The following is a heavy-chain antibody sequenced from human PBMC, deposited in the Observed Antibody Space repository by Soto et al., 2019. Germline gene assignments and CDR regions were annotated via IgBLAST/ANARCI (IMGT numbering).Heavy chain of an antibody. CDR3: ARVITGVEAWFDP. J-gene: IGHJ5*02. CDR1: GYTFTNFG. Sequence: ASVKVSCKASGYTFTNFGVTWVRRAPGQGLEWMGWISAYTDTPNYAQKSQGRVTMTIDTSTSTAYMDLRSLTSDDTAVYYCARVITGVEAWFDPWGQGNLVTVSS. D-gene: IGHD2-8*01. CDR2: ISAYTDTP. V-gene: IGHV1-18*01.